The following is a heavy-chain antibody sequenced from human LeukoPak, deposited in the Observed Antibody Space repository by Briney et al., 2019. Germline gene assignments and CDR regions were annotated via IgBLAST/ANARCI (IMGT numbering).Heavy chain of an antibody. D-gene: IGHD3-22*01. CDR1: GFTFSSYW. V-gene: IGHV3-7*01. CDR3: ARDEYHYYDSSGYYPN. J-gene: IGHJ4*02. Sequence: PGGFLRLSCAASGFTFSSYWMSWVRQAPGKGLEWVANIKQDGSEKYYVDSVKGRFTISRDNAKNSLYLQMNSLRAEDTAVYYCARDEYHYYDSSGYYPNWGQGTLVTVSS. CDR2: IKQDGSEK.